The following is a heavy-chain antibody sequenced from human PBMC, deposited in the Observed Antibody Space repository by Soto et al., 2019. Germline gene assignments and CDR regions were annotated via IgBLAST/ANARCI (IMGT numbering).Heavy chain of an antibody. D-gene: IGHD3-3*01. J-gene: IGHJ5*02. CDR1: GYSFTIYW. V-gene: IGHV5-51*01. Sequence: PVESLKISCNGSGYSFTIYWIGWVRQMPGKGLEWMGIIYPGDSDTRYSPSFQGQVTISADKSISTAYLQWSSLKASDTAMYYCATAGAFWSGHVAWFDPWGQGTLVTVSS. CDR2: IYPGDSDT. CDR3: ATAGAFWSGHVAWFDP.